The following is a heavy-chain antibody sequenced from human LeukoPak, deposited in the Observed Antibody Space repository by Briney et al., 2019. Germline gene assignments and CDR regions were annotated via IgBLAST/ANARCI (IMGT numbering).Heavy chain of an antibody. J-gene: IGHJ3*02. V-gene: IGHV4-59*01. CDR2: IYFSGST. D-gene: IGHD5-24*01. Sequence: TSETLSLTCTVSGGSISSDYWSWIRQPPGKGLEWIGYIYFSGSTNYNPSLKSRVTMSVDTSKNQFSLKLSSVTAADTAVYYCARGEMATIEDAFDIWGQGTMVTVSS. CDR3: ARGEMATIEDAFDI. CDR1: GGSISSDY.